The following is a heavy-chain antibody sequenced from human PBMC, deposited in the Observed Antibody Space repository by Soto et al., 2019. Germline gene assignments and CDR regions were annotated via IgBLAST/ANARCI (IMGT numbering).Heavy chain of an antibody. Sequence: SDTLTLTCALSGDSISSYYWMWIRPPAAEGLEWIGGIYTSGSTNYNPSLKSRVTMSVDTSKNQFSLKLSSVTAADTAVYYCARLLMGNSGDAFDILGQGTMVTVSS. CDR2: IYTSGST. CDR3: ARLLMGNSGDAFDI. CDR1: GDSISSYY. D-gene: IGHD2-8*01. V-gene: IGHV4-4*07. J-gene: IGHJ3*02.